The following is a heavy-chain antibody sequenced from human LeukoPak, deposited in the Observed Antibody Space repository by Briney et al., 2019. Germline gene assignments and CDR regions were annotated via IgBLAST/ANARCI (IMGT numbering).Heavy chain of an antibody. CDR2: TYYSGST. J-gene: IGHJ4*02. D-gene: IGHD5-24*01. Sequence: SETLSLTCSVSGNSMSSYYWSWIRQPPGQGLEWIGYTYYSGSTKYNPSLKSRVTISVDTSKNQFSLKLSSVTAADTAVYYCARGARAGYNLEPFDYWGQGTLVTVSS. CDR1: GNSMSSYY. V-gene: IGHV4-59*08. CDR3: ARGARAGYNLEPFDY.